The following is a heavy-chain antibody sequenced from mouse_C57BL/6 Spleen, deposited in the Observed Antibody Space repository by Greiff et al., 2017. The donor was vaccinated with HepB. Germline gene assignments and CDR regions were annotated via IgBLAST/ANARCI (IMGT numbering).Heavy chain of an antibody. V-gene: IGHV6-3*01. CDR2: IRLKSDNYAT. J-gene: IGHJ2*01. CDR3: NGSPYYYGSRYYFDY. D-gene: IGHD1-1*01. CDR1: GFTFSNYW. Sequence: EVKLEESGGGLVQPGGSMKLSCVASGFTFSNYWMNWVRQSPEKGLEWVAQIRLKSDNYATHYAGSVKGRFTISRDESNSSVYLQMNNLRAEDTGIYYCNGSPYYYGSRYYFDYWGQGTTLTVSS.